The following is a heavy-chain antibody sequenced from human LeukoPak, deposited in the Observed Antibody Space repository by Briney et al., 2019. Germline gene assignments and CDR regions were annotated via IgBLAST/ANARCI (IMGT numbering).Heavy chain of an antibody. V-gene: IGHV3-23*01. CDR1: GFTFRNYA. J-gene: IGHJ4*02. CDR3: TKWGDYDGSTGYYDSDY. D-gene: IGHD3-9*01. Sequence: GGSLRLSCAASGFTFRNYAMSWVRQAPGKGLEWVSAIVGNGVSTYYADSVQGRFTISRDNSKNTLYLQMNSPRAEDTALYYCTKWGDYDGSTGYYDSDYWGQGTLVTVSS. CDR2: IVGNGVST.